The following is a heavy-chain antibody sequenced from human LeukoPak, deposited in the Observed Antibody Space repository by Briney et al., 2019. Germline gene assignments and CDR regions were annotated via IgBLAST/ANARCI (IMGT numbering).Heavy chain of an antibody. CDR2: VKYDGSTT. CDR1: GLTFSAYR. D-gene: IGHD3-9*01. Sequence: GGSLRLSCAASGLTFSAYRKHWVRQAPGKGLVWVSRVKYDGSTTTYADSVKGRFTISRDNAKNILYLQMNSLRVEDTAVYYCSIYLDCLLFYYWGQGTLVTVSS. V-gene: IGHV3-74*01. CDR3: SIYLDCLLFYY. J-gene: IGHJ4*02.